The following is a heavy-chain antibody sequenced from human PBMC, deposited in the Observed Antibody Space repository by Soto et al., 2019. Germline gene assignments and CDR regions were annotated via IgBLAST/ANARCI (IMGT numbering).Heavy chain of an antibody. D-gene: IGHD2-2*01. V-gene: IGHV4-39*07. CDR3: ARPRDCSSTSCYGALDP. CDR2: IYYSGST. J-gene: IGHJ5*02. CDR1: GGSISSSSYY. Sequence: SETLSLTCTVSGGSISSSSYYWGWIRQPPGKGLEWIGNIYYSGSTYYNPSLKSRVTIAVDTSKNQFSLKLSSVTAADTAVYYCARPRDCSSTSCYGALDPWGQGTLVTVS.